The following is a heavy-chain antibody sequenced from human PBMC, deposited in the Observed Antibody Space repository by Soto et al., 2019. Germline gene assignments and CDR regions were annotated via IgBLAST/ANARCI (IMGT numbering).Heavy chain of an antibody. J-gene: IGHJ4*02. CDR1: GLTFSNSA. D-gene: IGHD5-18*01. CDR3: AKGSGYKYGSRFDF. Sequence: GGSLRLSCVVSGLTFSNSAMNWVRQAPGKGLEWVSGISDTTYYADSVQGRFIISRDNSKNTVFLQMKGLRAEDTAVYYCAKGSGYKYGSRFDFWGQGTRVTVYS. CDR2: ISDTT. V-gene: IGHV3-23*01.